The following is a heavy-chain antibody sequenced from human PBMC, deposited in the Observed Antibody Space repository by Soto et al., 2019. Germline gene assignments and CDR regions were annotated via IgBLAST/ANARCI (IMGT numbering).Heavy chain of an antibody. CDR2: INPATGAA. J-gene: IGHJ3*02. V-gene: IGHV1-2*02. CDR3: ARGGGVGVAGSAAFDM. CDR1: GYPVTAYY. D-gene: IGHD3-3*01. Sequence: QLHLVQSGAVVKKPGASVTVSCSASGYPVTAYYMHWVRQAPGRGLEWMGGINPATGAAKYTQTFQGGVTMTRDTSTSTVFMERRGLTSEDPAVFYCARGGGVGVAGSAAFDMWGQGTLVTVSS.